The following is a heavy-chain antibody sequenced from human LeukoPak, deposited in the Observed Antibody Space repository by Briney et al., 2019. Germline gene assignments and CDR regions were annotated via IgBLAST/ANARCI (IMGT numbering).Heavy chain of an antibody. J-gene: IGHJ5*02. V-gene: IGHV3-21*01. D-gene: IGHD5-24*01. CDR2: ISRSSNYI. CDR3: ARGVEMATIPNWFDP. CDR1: GFTFNTYN. Sequence: NPGGSLRLSCAASGFTFNTYNMNWVRQAPGKGLEWVSSISRSSNYIYDADSVKGRFTISRDNAKNSLYLQMNSLRAEDTAVYYCARGVEMATIPNWFDPWGQGTLVTVSS.